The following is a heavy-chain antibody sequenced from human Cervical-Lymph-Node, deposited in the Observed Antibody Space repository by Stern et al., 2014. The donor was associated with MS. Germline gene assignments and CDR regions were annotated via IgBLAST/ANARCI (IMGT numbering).Heavy chain of an antibody. Sequence: VQLVESGGGVVQPGRSLRLSCAASGFTFSSYGMHWVRQAPGKGLEWVAVIRYDGSNKYYADSVKGRFTISRDNSKNTLYLQMNSLRAEDTAVYYCARPLEGFFDYWGQGTLVTVSS. J-gene: IGHJ4*02. D-gene: IGHD3-3*01. CDR2: IRYDGSNK. CDR3: ARPLEGFFDY. V-gene: IGHV3-33*01. CDR1: GFTFSSYG.